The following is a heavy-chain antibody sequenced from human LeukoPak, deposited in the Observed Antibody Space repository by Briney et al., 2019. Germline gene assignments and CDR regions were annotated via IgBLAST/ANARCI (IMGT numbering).Heavy chain of an antibody. CDR1: GYTFTSYA. D-gene: IGHD2-2*01. V-gene: IGHV1-18*01. CDR3: ARSPPYCSSTSCLLFDY. CDR2: ISAYNGNT. Sequence: ASVKVSCKASGYTFTSYAISWVRQAPGQGLEWMGWISAYNGNTNYAQKLQGRVTMTTDTSTSTAYMELRSLRSDDTAVYYCARSPPYCSSTSCLLFDYWGQGTLVTVSS. J-gene: IGHJ4*02.